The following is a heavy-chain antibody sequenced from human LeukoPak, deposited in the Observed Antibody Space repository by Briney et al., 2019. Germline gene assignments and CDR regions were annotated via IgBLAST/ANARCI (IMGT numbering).Heavy chain of an antibody. V-gene: IGHV4-34*01. D-gene: IGHD2-15*01. CDR2: INHSGST. CDR3: ARRVVIAALGF. Sequence: PSETLSLTCAAYGTSFGGYYWSWIRQAPGKGLEWIGEINHSGSTNYNPSLKSRVTISIDTSKNQFSLTLTSVTAADTAFYYCARRVVIAALGFWGQGALVTVSS. J-gene: IGHJ4*02. CDR1: GTSFGGYY.